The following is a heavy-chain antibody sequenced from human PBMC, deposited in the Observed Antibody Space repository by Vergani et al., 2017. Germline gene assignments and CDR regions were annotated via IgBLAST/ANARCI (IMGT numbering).Heavy chain of an antibody. CDR3: ARSPVDTANEADY. D-gene: IGHD5-18*01. CDR2: ISSDGGST. Sequence: EVQLLESGGGLVQPGGSLRLSCAASGFTFSTYAMTWVRQAPGKGLEWVSTISSDGGSTYYADSVKGRFTISRDNSKNTLSLQMNSLTAEDTAIYYCARSPVDTANEADYWGQGTLVTVSS. CDR1: GFTFSTYA. J-gene: IGHJ4*02. V-gene: IGHV3-23*01.